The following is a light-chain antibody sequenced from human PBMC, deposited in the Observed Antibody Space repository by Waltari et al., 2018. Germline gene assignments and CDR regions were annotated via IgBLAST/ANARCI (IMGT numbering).Light chain of an antibody. V-gene: IGKV3-15*01. CDR2: DAS. CDR3: QQYNRWPPIT. J-gene: IGKJ5*01. CDR1: QSVSSN. Sequence: EIVMTQSPATLSVSPGETATLSCRASQSVSSNVAWYQKKPGHAPRLLIYDASTRATSIPARFRGSGSGTEFTLTISSLQSEDFAVYYCQQYNRWPPITFGQGTRLEIK.